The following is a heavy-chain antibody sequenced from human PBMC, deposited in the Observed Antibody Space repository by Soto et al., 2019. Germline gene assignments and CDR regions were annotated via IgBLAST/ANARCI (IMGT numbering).Heavy chain of an antibody. CDR1: GFTFTSSA. Sequence: SVKVSCKASGFTFTSSAVQWVRQALGQRLEWIGWIVVGSGNTNYAQKFQERVTITRDMSKSTAYMELSSLRSEDTAVYYCAADDTVTKNYHSYGMEVWGQGTTVNVSS. CDR3: AADDTVTKNYHSYGMEV. V-gene: IGHV1-58*01. D-gene: IGHD4-17*01. J-gene: IGHJ6*01. CDR2: IVVGSGNT.